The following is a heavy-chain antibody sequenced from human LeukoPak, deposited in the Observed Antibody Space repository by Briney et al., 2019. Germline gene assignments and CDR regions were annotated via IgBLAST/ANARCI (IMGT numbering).Heavy chain of an antibody. V-gene: IGHV3-74*01. CDR2: IHSDGINT. CDR1: GLTFTNYW. D-gene: IGHD2-21*01. CDR3: ATGLVSAYEY. J-gene: IGHJ4*02. Sequence: GGSLRLSCAASGLTFTNYWMHWVRQAPGKGLVWVSRIHSDGINTVYADSVKGRFTISRDNAKNMLYLQMHSLRAEDTALYYCATGLVSAYEYWGQGTPVTVSS.